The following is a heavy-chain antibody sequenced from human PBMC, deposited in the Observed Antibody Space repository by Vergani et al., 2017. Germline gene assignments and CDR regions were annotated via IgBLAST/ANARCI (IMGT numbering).Heavy chain of an antibody. D-gene: IGHD6-13*01. CDR1: GGSFSGYY. J-gene: IGHJ4*02. Sequence: QLQLQESGPGLVKPSETLSLTCAVYGGSFSGYYWSWIRQPPGKGLEWIGEINHSGSTNYNPSLKSRVTISEDTSKNQFSLKLSSVTAADTAVYYCARVGMRIAAAVTGWGQGTLVTVSS. V-gene: IGHV4-34*01. CDR2: INHSGST. CDR3: ARVGMRIAAAVTG.